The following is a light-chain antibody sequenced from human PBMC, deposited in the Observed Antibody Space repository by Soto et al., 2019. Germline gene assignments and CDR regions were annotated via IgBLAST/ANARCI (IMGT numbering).Light chain of an antibody. V-gene: IGKV3-15*01. CDR2: GAS. Sequence: DIVMTQSPATLSVAPGERVTFSCRASQGVSRKLAWYQHKPGQPPRLLISGASTGATGIPARFSGSGSGTEFTLTISSLQSEDCSIYYCQQYHTWPITFGGGTKVDIK. CDR1: QGVSRK. CDR3: QQYHTWPIT. J-gene: IGKJ4*01.